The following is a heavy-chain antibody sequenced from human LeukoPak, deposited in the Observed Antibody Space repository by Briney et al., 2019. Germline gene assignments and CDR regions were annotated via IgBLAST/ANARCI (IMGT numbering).Heavy chain of an antibody. CDR1: GFPFSTFG. V-gene: IGHV3-30*18. CDR3: AKDRTVVGATSFDY. J-gene: IGHJ4*02. CDR2: IAYDGSVK. Sequence: PGRSLRLSCAAPGFPFSTFGMHWVRQAPGKGLEWVAAIAYDGSVKYYPDSVKGRLTISRDNSKNTLYLQMNSLRAEDTAVYYCAKDRTVVGATSFDYWGLGTLVTVSS. D-gene: IGHD1-26*01.